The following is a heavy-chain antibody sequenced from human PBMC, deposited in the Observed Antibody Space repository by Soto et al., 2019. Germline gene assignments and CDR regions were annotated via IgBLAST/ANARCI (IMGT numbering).Heavy chain of an antibody. V-gene: IGHV3-74*01. CDR1: GFTFSTYW. CDR3: ARSRPSCTSCSY. D-gene: IGHD2-2*01. J-gene: IGHJ4*02. CDR2: INSDGSST. Sequence: EVQLVESGGGLVQPGGSLRLSCAASGFTFSTYWMHWVRQVPGKGLVWVSRINSDGSSTNYADSVKGRFTISRDNAKNTLYLHMNSPRAEDTAVYYCARSRPSCTSCSYWGQGTLVTVSS.